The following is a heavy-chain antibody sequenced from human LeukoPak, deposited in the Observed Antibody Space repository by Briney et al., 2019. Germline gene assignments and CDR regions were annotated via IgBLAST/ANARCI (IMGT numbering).Heavy chain of an antibody. CDR2: INSDGSST. CDR1: GFTFSSYW. Sequence: GGSLRLSCAASGFTFSSYWMHWVRQAPGKGLVWVSRINSDGSSTSYADSVKGRLTISRDNAKNTLYLQMSSLRAEDTAVYYCAREGATDWYFHLWGRGTLVTVSS. D-gene: IGHD5-12*01. J-gene: IGHJ2*01. CDR3: AREGATDWYFHL. V-gene: IGHV3-74*01.